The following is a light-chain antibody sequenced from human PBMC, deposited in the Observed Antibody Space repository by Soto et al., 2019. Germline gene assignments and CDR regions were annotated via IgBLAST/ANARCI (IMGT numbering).Light chain of an antibody. CDR2: AAS. CDR1: QGISNY. J-gene: IGKJ1*01. V-gene: IGKV1-27*01. Sequence: DIQMTQSPSSLSASVGDRVTITCRARQGISNYLVRYQQKPGKVPKLLIYAASTLQSGVPSRFSGSGSGTDFTLTISSLQPEDVATYYCQKYNSAPWTFGQGTKVEIK. CDR3: QKYNSAPWT.